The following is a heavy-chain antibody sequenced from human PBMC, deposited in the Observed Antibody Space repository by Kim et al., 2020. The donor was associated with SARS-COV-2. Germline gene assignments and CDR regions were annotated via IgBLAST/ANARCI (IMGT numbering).Heavy chain of an antibody. CDR3: ARATYYDFWSGYREPFDP. Sequence: KRRVPISVDTSKNQFSLKLSSVTAADTAVYYCARATYYDFWSGYREPFDPWGQGTLVTVSS. D-gene: IGHD3-3*01. V-gene: IGHV4-34*01. J-gene: IGHJ5*02.